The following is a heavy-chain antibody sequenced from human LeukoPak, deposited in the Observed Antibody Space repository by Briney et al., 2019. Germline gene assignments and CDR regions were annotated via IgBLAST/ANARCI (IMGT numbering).Heavy chain of an antibody. D-gene: IGHD5-12*01. J-gene: IGHJ4*02. CDR1: GGSVSSYY. CDR3: ARQGGYIAPLAL. Sequence: SETLSLTCTVAGGSVSSYYWSWIRQPPGKGLEWIGYISYSGNTNYNPSLKSRVTISVDTSKNQFSLKLTSVTAADTAVYYVARQGGYIAPLALWGQGTLVIVSA. V-gene: IGHV4-59*08. CDR2: ISYSGNT.